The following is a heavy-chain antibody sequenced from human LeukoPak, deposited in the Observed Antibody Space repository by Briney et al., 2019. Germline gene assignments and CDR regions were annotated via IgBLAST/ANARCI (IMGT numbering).Heavy chain of an antibody. D-gene: IGHD4-17*01. V-gene: IGHV4-39*01. CDR1: GGSISSSSYY. J-gene: IGHJ4*02. CDR3: ARQTTVTTLSWNFDY. CDR2: IYYSGST. Sequence: PLETLSLTCTVSGGSISSSSYYWGWIRQPPGKGLEWIGSIYYSGSTYYNPSLKSRVTISVDTSKNQFSLKLSSVTAADTAVYYCARQTTVTTLSWNFDYWGQGTLVTVSS.